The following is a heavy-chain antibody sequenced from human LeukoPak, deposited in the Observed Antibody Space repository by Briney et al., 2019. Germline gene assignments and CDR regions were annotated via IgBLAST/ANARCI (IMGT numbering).Heavy chain of an antibody. Sequence: GASVKVSCKASGYTFTSYDINWVRQATGQGLEWMGWMNPNSGNTGYAQKFQGRVTMTRDTSISTAYMELSRLRSDDTAVYYCERDLHRQWLAYYFDYWGQGTLVTVSS. CDR3: ERDLHRQWLAYYFDY. CDR1: GYTFTSYD. D-gene: IGHD6-19*01. V-gene: IGHV1-8*01. J-gene: IGHJ4*02. CDR2: MNPNSGNT.